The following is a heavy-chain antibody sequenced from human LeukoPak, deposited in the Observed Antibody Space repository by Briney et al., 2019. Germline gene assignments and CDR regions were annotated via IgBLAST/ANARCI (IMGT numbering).Heavy chain of an antibody. CDR1: GFTFSSYW. Sequence: PGVSLRLSCAASGFTFSSYWRHWVRHVPGRGLVWVSRINTDGSTTNYADSVKSRFTIFRDNAQNTLYLQMNSLRVEDTGVYYCTMDLTGPFDDWGQGTLVTVSS. CDR2: INTDGSTT. J-gene: IGHJ4*02. D-gene: IGHD3-9*01. V-gene: IGHV3-74*01. CDR3: TMDLTGPFDD.